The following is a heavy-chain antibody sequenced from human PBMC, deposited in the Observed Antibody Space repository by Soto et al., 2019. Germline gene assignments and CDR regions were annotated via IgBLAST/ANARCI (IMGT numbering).Heavy chain of an antibody. Sequence: ASVKVSCKASGGTFSSYAISWVRQAPGQGLEWMGGIIPIFGTANYAQKFQGRVTITADESTSAAYMELSSLRSEDTAVYYCARGDSSGYYYYFDYWGQGTLVTVS. V-gene: IGHV1-69*13. D-gene: IGHD3-22*01. J-gene: IGHJ4*02. CDR2: IIPIFGTA. CDR3: ARGDSSGYYYYFDY. CDR1: GGTFSSYA.